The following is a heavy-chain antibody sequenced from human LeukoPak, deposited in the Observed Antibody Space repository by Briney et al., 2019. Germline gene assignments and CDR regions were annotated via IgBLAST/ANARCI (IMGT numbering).Heavy chain of an antibody. D-gene: IGHD6-13*01. CDR3: AKDPRRYSRTGGYFDY. J-gene: IGHJ4*02. CDR2: ISSSTTYI. V-gene: IGHV3-21*01. Sequence: GGSLRLSCAASGFTFRSYDMNWVRQAPGKGLEWVSSISSSTTYIHYADSVKGRFTISRDNAKSSLYLQMNSLRAEDTAVYYCAKDPRRYSRTGGYFDYWGQGTLVTVSS. CDR1: GFTFRSYD.